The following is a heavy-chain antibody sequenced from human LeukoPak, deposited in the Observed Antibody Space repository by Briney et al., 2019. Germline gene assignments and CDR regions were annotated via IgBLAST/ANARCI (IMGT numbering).Heavy chain of an antibody. CDR3: ARLKVDANNYFDY. J-gene: IGHJ4*02. V-gene: IGHV4-30-4*01. Sequence: PSETLSLTCTVSGSSISSGDYYWSWIRQPPGKGLEWIGYIYYSGSSYFSPSLKSRVTISVDTSKNQFSLKLSSVTAADTALYYCARLKVDANNYFDYWGQGTLVTVSS. CDR1: GSSISSGDYY. CDR2: IYYSGSS. D-gene: IGHD1-26*01.